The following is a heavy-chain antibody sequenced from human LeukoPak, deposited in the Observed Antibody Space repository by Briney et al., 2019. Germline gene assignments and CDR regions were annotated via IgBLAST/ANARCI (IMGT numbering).Heavy chain of an antibody. CDR2: IRYDGTNK. CDR3: AKTPYDSSGYAPRYYYMDV. D-gene: IGHD3-22*01. CDR1: GFTFSTSG. J-gene: IGHJ6*03. V-gene: IGHV3-30*02. Sequence: PGGSLRLSCAASGFTFSTSGLHWVRQAPGEGLERVTYIRYDGTNKYYANSVKRRFTISRDNSKNTRYLQRNSLRPEDTAVYYCAKTPYDSSGYAPRYYYMDVWGKGTTVTVSS.